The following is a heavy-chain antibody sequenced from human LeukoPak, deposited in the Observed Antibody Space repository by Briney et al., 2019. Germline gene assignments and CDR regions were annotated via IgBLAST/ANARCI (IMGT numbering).Heavy chain of an antibody. CDR2: ISGSGGST. CDR3: ASLTYYYDSSGYSPHLDY. D-gene: IGHD3-22*01. J-gene: IGHJ4*02. Sequence: GGSLRLSCAASGFTFSSYAMSWVRQAPGKGLEWVSAISGSGGSTYYADSVKGRFTISRDNSKNTLYLQMNSLRAEDTAVYYCASLTYYYDSSGYSPHLDYWGQGTLVTVSS. V-gene: IGHV3-23*01. CDR1: GFTFSSYA.